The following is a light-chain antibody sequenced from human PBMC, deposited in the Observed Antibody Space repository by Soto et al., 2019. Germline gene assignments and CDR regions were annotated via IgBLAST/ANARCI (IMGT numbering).Light chain of an antibody. CDR3: SSYTSTSTIE. V-gene: IGLV2-14*03. CDR2: DVS. J-gene: IGLJ2*01. CDR1: SSDVGAYNY. Sequence: QSALTQPASVSGSPGQSIAISCTGTSSDVGAYNYVSWYQQYPGKAPKLIIYDVSLRPSGVSDRFSGSKSGNTASLTISGLQAEDEADYYCSSYTSTSTIEIGGGTKVTVL.